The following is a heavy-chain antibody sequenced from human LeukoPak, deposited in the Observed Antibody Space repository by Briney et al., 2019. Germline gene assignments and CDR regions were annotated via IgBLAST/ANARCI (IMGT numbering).Heavy chain of an antibody. J-gene: IGHJ6*02. CDR1: GFTFSSYG. V-gene: IGHV3-30*18. CDR3: TKDLLFSNWGSRGLDV. CDR2: ISYDGSKD. D-gene: IGHD7-27*01. Sequence: GGSLRLSCAASGFTFSSYGMHWVRQAPGKGQEWVAVISYDGSKDYHADSVKGRFTISRDNSKNTLYLQMNSLRAEDTAVYYCTKDLLFSNWGSRGLDVWGQGTTVTVSS.